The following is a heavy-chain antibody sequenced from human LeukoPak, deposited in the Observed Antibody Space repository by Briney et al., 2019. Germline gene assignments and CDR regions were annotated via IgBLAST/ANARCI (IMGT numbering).Heavy chain of an antibody. J-gene: IGHJ5*02. V-gene: IGHV3-11*04. CDR1: GFTLRDYY. CDR2: ISSSGSNI. D-gene: IGHD6-13*01. Sequence: GGSLRLSCTASGFTLRDYYMSWIRQAPGKGLEGVSYISSSGSNIYYADSVKGRFTISRDNPKKALYLQTNSLRAEDTTVYYCARDKFKGGSSWPTWFDPWGQGPLDPVSS. CDR3: ARDKFKGGSSWPTWFDP.